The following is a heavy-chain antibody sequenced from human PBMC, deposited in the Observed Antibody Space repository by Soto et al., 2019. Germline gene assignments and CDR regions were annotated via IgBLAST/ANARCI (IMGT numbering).Heavy chain of an antibody. V-gene: IGHV1-69*12. CDR2: IIPIFGTA. Sequence: QVQLVQSGAEVKKPGSSVKVSCKASGGTFSSYAISWVRQAPGQGLEWMGGIIPIFGTANYAQKFQGRVTMTADEATSTAYMELSSLRPEDTAVYYCARDSGYDPRSGEPPFDYWCQGTLVTVSS. J-gene: IGHJ4*02. CDR3: ARDSGYDPRSGEPPFDY. D-gene: IGHD5-12*01. CDR1: GGTFSSYA.